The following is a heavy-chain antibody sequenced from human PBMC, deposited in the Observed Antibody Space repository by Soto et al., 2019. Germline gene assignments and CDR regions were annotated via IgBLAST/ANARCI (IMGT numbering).Heavy chain of an antibody. V-gene: IGHV5-10-1*01. CDR1: GYSFTSYW. CDR3: ARLDYYDSSGYHYGMDV. J-gene: IGHJ6*02. Sequence: PGESLKISCKGSGYSFTSYWISWVRQMPGKVLEWMGRIDPSDSYTNYSPSFQGHVTISADKSISTAYLQWSSLKASDTAMYYCARLDYYDSSGYHYGMDVWGQGXTVTVSS. CDR2: IDPSDSYT. D-gene: IGHD3-22*01.